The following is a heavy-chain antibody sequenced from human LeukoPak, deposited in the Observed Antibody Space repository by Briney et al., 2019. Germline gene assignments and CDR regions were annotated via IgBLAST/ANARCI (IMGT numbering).Heavy chain of an antibody. D-gene: IGHD2-2*01. CDR3: ARDVTMDCSSTSCYESYFDY. Sequence: ASVKVSCKASGYTFTSYYMHWVRQAPGQGLEWMGIINPSGGSTSYAQKFQGRVTMTRDTSTSTVYMELSSLRSEDTAVYYCARDVTMDCSSTSCYESYFDYWGQGTLATVSS. V-gene: IGHV1-46*01. J-gene: IGHJ4*02. CDR1: GYTFTSYY. CDR2: INPSGGST.